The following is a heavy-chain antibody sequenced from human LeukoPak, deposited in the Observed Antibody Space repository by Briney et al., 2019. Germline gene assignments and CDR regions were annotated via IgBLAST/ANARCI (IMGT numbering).Heavy chain of an antibody. CDR3: ATSLGGVPAASSGYYYGMDV. J-gene: IGHJ6*02. Sequence: SVKVSFKASGGTFSSYTSSWVRQAPGQGREWMGMIIPIFGMAHYAQRFQGRVTTTADKSTSTAYMAMSSLRSEDTAVYYCATSLGGVPAASSGYYYGMDVWGPGTTVTVSS. V-gene: IGHV1-69*02. CDR1: GGTFSSYT. D-gene: IGHD2-2*01. CDR2: IIPIFGMA.